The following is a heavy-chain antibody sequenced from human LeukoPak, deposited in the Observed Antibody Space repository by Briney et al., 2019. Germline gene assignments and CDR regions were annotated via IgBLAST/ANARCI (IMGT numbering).Heavy chain of an antibody. CDR1: GYTFTGYY. D-gene: IGHD6-6*01. Sequence: GASVKVSCKASGYTFTGYYMHWVRQAPGQGLEWMGWISAYNGNTNYAQKLQGRVTMTTDTSTSTAYMELRSLRSDDTAVYYCAFIAARGVNYWGQGTLVTVSS. CDR3: AFIAARGVNY. CDR2: ISAYNGNT. V-gene: IGHV1-18*04. J-gene: IGHJ4*02.